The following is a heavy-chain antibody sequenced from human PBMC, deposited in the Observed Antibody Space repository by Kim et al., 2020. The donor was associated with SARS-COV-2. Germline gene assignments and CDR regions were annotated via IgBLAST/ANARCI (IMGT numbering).Heavy chain of an antibody. J-gene: IGHJ6*02. Sequence: SETLSLTCTVSGGSISSYYWSWIRQPPGKGLEWIGYIYYSGSTNYNPSLKSRVTISVDTSKNQFSLKLSSVTAADTAVYYCARQRGGSYYDYYYYGMDVWGQGTTVTVSS. V-gene: IGHV4-59*08. CDR3: ARQRGGSYYDYYYYGMDV. CDR2: IYYSGST. CDR1: GGSISSYY. D-gene: IGHD1-26*01.